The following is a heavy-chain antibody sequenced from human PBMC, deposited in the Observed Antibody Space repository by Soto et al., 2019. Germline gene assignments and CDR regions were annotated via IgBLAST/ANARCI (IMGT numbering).Heavy chain of an antibody. Sequence: GGSLRLSCAASGFTFRNNVLSWVRQAPGKGLDWVSGITGSGRDTYYADSVKGRFTISRDNSKNMVFLQMNSLRAEDTALYYCARGSKDSYPGSRIFDFWGRGTLVTVSS. CDR2: ITGSGRDT. CDR1: GFTFRNNV. CDR3: ARGSKDSYPGSRIFDF. V-gene: IGHV3-23*01. J-gene: IGHJ4*02. D-gene: IGHD3-10*01.